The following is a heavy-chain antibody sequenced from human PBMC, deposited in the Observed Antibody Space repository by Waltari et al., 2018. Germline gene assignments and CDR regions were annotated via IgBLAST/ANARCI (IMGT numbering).Heavy chain of an antibody. CDR3: AVIGSRGALEPNWFDP. CDR2: INPNSGGT. Sequence: QVQLVQSGAEVKKPGASVKVSCKASGYTFTGYYMHWVRQAPGQGLEWMGRINPNSGGTNYAQKFQGRVTMTRDTSISTAYMELSRLRSDDTAVYYCAVIGSRGALEPNWFDPWGQGTLVTVSS. D-gene: IGHD3-10*01. V-gene: IGHV1-2*06. CDR1: GYTFTGYY. J-gene: IGHJ5*02.